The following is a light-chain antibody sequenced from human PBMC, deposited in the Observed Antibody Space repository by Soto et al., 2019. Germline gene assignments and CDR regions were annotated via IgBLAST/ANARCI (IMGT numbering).Light chain of an antibody. CDR2: DNN. J-gene: IGLJ3*02. Sequence: QSVLTQPPSVSAAPGQTVAISCAGGSSNIGDNYVSWYQHLPGTAPKLLIYDNNKRSSGIPDRFSGSKSGTSATLGITGLLTGDEADYYCGTWDSSLGAWVFGGGTKLTVL. CDR1: SSNIGDNY. V-gene: IGLV1-51*01. CDR3: GTWDSSLGAWV.